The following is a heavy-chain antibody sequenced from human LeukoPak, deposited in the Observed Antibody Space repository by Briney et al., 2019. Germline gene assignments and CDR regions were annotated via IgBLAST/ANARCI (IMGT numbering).Heavy chain of an antibody. V-gene: IGHV1-69*13. CDR1: GGTFSSYA. CDR3: ARDTMARQQLVERDYYDSSGYQRTDAFDI. D-gene: IGHD3-22*01. CDR2: IIPIFVTA. Sequence: GASVKVSCKASGGTFSSYAITWVRQAPGQGLEWMGGIIPIFVTANSAQKFQGRFTITADESTSTAYMELSSLRSEDTAVYYCARDTMARQQLVERDYYDSSGYQRTDAFDIWGQGTMVTVSS. J-gene: IGHJ3*02.